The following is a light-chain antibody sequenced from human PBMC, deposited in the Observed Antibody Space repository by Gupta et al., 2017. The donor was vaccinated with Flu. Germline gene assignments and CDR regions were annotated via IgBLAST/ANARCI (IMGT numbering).Light chain of an antibody. CDR3: SSYTSSSTPYV. J-gene: IGLJ1*01. CDR1: SSDVGGYNY. CDR2: GVS. V-gene: IGLV2-14*01. Sequence: QSALTQPASVSGSPGQSLTISCTRTSSDVGGYNYVSWYQQHPGKAPKLMIYGVSNRPSGVSNRFSGSKSGNTASLTISGLQAEDEADYYCSSYTSSSTPYVFGTGTKVTVL.